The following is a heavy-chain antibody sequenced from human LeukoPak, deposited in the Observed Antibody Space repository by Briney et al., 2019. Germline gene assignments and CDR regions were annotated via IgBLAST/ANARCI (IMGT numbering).Heavy chain of an antibody. CDR2: IIPIFGTA. D-gene: IGHD3-9*01. Sequence: GASVKVSCTATGGTFSVYASSWVRQAPGQGLEWMGGIIPIFGTANYAQRFQGRVTITADESTSTAYLELSSLRSEDTAVYYCARETYSNILTGTDYWGPGTLVTVSS. V-gene: IGHV1-69*13. CDR3: ARETYSNILTGTDY. CDR1: GGTFSVYA. J-gene: IGHJ4*02.